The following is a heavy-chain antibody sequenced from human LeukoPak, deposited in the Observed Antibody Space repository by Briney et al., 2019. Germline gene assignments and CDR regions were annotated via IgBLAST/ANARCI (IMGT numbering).Heavy chain of an antibody. V-gene: IGHV1-69*01. CDR1: GGTFSSYA. D-gene: IGHD6-19*01. CDR3: AREGPYSSGWDLDY. J-gene: IGHJ4*02. Sequence: ASVKVSCKASGGTFSSYAISWVRQAPGQGLEWMGGITPIFGTANYAQKFQGRVTITADESTSTAYMELSSLRSEDTAVYYCAREGPYSSGWDLDYWGQGTLVTVSS. CDR2: ITPIFGTA.